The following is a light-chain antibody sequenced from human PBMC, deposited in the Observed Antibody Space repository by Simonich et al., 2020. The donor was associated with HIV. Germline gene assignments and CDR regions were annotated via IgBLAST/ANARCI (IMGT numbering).Light chain of an antibody. Sequence: QSALTQPASVAGALGQSITISCTGTSSDVGSYNLVSWYQQDPGKAPKLMIYEDNKRPSGVSNRFSGSKSGNTASLTISGLQADDEADYYCCSYAASTTLVFGGGTRLTVL. CDR3: CSYAASTTLV. V-gene: IGLV2-23*01. J-gene: IGLJ2*01. CDR1: SSDVGSYNL. CDR2: EDN.